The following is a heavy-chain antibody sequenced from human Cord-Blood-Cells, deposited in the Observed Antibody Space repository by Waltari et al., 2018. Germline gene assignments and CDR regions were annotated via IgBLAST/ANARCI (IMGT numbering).Heavy chain of an antibody. D-gene: IGHD1-7*01. V-gene: IGHV3-7*01. Sequence: EVQLVEAGGGLVQPGGCLRLSCAASGFTFSRFWMSWVRQATGKGLEWLANIKQDGSEKYYVDSVKGRFTISRDNAKNSLYLQMNSLRAEDTAVYYCSSRSGTTDWGQGTLVTVSS. CDR1: GFTFSRFW. J-gene: IGHJ4*02. CDR2: IKQDGSEK. CDR3: SSRSGTTD.